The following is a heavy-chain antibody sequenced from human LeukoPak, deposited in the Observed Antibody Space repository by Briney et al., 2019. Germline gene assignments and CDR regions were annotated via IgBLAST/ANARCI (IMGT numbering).Heavy chain of an antibody. CDR1: GFTFSTYN. J-gene: IGHJ5*02. D-gene: IGHD6-13*01. Sequence: GGSLRLSCAASGFTFSTYNIHWVRQAPGKGLEWVAVISYDGSNKWYADSVKGRFTISRDNSKNTLYLQMNSLRAEDTAVYYCAKDSRYSSSWYLSGWFDPWGQGTLVTVSS. CDR3: AKDSRYSSSWYLSGWFDP. CDR2: ISYDGSNK. V-gene: IGHV3-30*04.